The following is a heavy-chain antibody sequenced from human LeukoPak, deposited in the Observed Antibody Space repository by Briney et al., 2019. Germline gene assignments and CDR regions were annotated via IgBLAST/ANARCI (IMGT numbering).Heavy chain of an antibody. V-gene: IGHV1-2*02. Sequence: RASVKVSCKASGYTFTGYYMHWVRQAPGQGLEWMGWINPNSGGTNYARKFQGRVTMTRDTSISTAYMELSRLRPDDTAVYYCARVWDSSSPGEGYWGQGTLVTVSS. CDR3: ARVWDSSSPGEGY. J-gene: IGHJ4*02. CDR2: INPNSGGT. D-gene: IGHD6-6*01. CDR1: GYTFTGYY.